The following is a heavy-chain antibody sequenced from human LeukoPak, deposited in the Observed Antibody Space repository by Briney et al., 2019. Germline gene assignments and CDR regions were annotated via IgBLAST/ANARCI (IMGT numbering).Heavy chain of an antibody. CDR3: AREGPVVRGSEVDY. V-gene: IGHV3-48*02. CDR2: ISSSGKTI. CDR1: GFTFSAYP. Sequence: PGGSLRLSCAAPGFTFSAYPMNWVRQAPGKGLEWVSYISSSGKTIYYADSVKGRFAISRDNAKNSLYLQLNSLRDEDTAVYYCAREGPVVRGSEVDYWSQGTLVTVSS. J-gene: IGHJ4*02. D-gene: IGHD4-23*01.